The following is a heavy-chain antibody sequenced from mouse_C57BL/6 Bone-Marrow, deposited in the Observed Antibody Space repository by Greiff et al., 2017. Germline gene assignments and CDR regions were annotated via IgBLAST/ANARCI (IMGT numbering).Heavy chain of an antibody. Sequence: QVQLQQSGAELVKPGASVKLSCKASGYTFTSYWMHWVKQRPGQGLEWIGMIHPNSGSTNYNEKFKSKATLTVDKSSSTAYMQLSSLTSEDSAVYYCARGGALLLRSCWGQGTTLTVSS. V-gene: IGHV1-64*01. CDR1: GYTFTSYW. J-gene: IGHJ2*01. CDR2: IHPNSGST. CDR3: ARGGALLLRSC. D-gene: IGHD1-1*01.